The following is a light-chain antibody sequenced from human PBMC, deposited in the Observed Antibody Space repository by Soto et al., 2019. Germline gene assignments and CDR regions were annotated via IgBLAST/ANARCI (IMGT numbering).Light chain of an antibody. Sequence: VLTQSPGTLSVSPGDSATLSCRASQSVSSSYLAWYQQKPGQAPRLLIYGASSRATGIPDRFSGSGSGTDLTLTISRLEPEDFAVYYCQKYGSSPWACGQGTKVDIK. CDR2: GAS. CDR3: QKYGSSPWA. J-gene: IGKJ1*01. V-gene: IGKV3-20*01. CDR1: QSVSSSY.